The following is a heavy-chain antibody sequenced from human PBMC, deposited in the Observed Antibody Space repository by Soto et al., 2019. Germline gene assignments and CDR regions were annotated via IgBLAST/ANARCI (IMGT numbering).Heavy chain of an antibody. D-gene: IGHD6-6*01. CDR1: GFTFSSYG. CDR3: AREYSSSSKDY. V-gene: IGHV3-33*01. J-gene: IGHJ4*02. CDR2: IWYDGSNK. Sequence: QVQLVESGGGVVQPGRSLRLSCAASGFTFSSYGMHWVRQAPGKGLEWVAVIWYDGSNKYYADSVKGRFIISRDNSKNTLYLQMNSLRAEDTAVYYCAREYSSSSKDYWGQGTLVTVSS.